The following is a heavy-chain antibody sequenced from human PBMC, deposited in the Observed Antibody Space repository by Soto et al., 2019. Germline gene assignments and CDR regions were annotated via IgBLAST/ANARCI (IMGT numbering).Heavy chain of an antibody. J-gene: IGHJ6*02. CDR1: GGTFSSYA. V-gene: IGHV1-69*01. CDR2: IIPIFGTA. D-gene: IGHD2-2*01. Sequence: QVQLVQSGAEVKKPGSSVKVSCKASGGTFSSYAISWVRQAPGQGLEWMGGIIPIFGTANYAQEFQGRVTITADESTSTAYMELSSLRSEDTAVYYCARDLCSTSCYSFAYYYYGMDVWGQGTTVTVSS. CDR3: ARDLCSTSCYSFAYYYYGMDV.